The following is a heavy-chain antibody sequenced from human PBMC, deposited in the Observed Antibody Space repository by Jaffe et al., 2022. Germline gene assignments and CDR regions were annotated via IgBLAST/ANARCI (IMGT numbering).Heavy chain of an antibody. CDR2: IEYDGNKE. Sequence: QVQLVESGGGVVQPGGSLRLSCAASGFTFRSYGIHWVRQAPGKGLEWVAFIEYDGNKEYYADSVKGRSTISRDNSKNMVYLQMNSLRADDTALYYCARNELFRDVWAPFFDYWGQATLVTVSS. V-gene: IGHV3-30*02. CDR1: GFTFRSYG. CDR3: ARNELFRDVWAPFFDY. D-gene: IGHD1-1*01. J-gene: IGHJ4*02.